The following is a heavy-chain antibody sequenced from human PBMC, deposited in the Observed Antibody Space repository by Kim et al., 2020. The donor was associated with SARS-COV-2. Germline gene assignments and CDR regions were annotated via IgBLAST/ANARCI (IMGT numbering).Heavy chain of an antibody. V-gene: IGHV4-59*13. J-gene: IGHJ4*02. Sequence: SETLSLTCTVSGGSISSYYWSWIRQPPGKGLEWIGYIYYSGSTNYNPSLKSRVTISVDTSKNQFSLKLSSVTAADTAVYYCASLFPGYSSSWYSSYFDYWGQGTLVTVSS. CDR1: GGSISSYY. CDR2: IYYSGST. CDR3: ASLFPGYSSSWYSSYFDY. D-gene: IGHD6-13*01.